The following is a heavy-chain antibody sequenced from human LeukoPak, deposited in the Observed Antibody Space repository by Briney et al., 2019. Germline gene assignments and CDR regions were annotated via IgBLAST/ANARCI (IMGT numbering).Heavy chain of an antibody. CDR1: GYTFTSYD. Sequence: GASVTVSCKASGYTFTSYDINWVRQATGRGLEWMGWMNPNSGNTGYAQKFQGRVTMTRNTSISTAYMERRSLRSEDTAVYYCARGGYYGMDVWGQGTTVTVSS. CDR2: MNPNSGNT. CDR3: ARGGYYGMDV. V-gene: IGHV1-8*01. J-gene: IGHJ6*02.